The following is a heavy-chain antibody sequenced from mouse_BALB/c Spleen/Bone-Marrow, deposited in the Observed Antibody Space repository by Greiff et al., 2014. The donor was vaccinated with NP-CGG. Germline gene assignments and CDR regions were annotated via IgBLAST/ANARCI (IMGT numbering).Heavy chain of an antibody. V-gene: IGHV1-87*01. Sequence: VQLQQSGAELARPGASVKLSCKASGYTLTSYWMQWVKQRPGQGLEWIGAIYPGDGDTRYTQKFKGKATLTADKSSSTAYMQLSSLASEDSAVYYCARTTMITTGGYYGMDYWGQGTSVTVSS. CDR3: ARTTMITTGGYYGMDY. J-gene: IGHJ4*01. D-gene: IGHD2-4*01. CDR2: IYPGDGDT. CDR1: GYTLTSYW.